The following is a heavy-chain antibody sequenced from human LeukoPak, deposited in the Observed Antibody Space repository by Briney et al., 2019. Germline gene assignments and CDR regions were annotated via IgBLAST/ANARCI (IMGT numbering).Heavy chain of an antibody. CDR1: GFIVSSNY. V-gene: IGHV3-53*05. D-gene: IGHD6-13*01. CDR3: AFLIAAAGQDY. Sequence: GGSLRLSCAASGFIVSSNYMTWVRQAPGKGLEWVSVIYTGGKTYYADSVKGRFTISRDNAKNSLYLQMNSLRAEDTALYYCAFLIAAAGQDYWGQGTLVTVSS. J-gene: IGHJ4*02. CDR2: IYTGGKT.